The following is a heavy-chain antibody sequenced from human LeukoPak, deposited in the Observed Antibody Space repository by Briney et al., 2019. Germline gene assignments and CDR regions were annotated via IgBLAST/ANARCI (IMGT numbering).Heavy chain of an antibody. J-gene: IGHJ4*02. CDR2: ISWDSGSI. CDR3: ARDYPYYDILTGYPY. V-gene: IGHV3-9*01. CDR1: GFAFDDYA. Sequence: GGSLRLSCEASGFAFDDYAMHWVRQAPGKGLEWVSSISWDSGSITYADSVKGRFSISRDNAKDSLYLQMNSLRAEDTAVYYCARDYPYYDILTGYPYWGQGTLVAVSS. D-gene: IGHD3-9*01.